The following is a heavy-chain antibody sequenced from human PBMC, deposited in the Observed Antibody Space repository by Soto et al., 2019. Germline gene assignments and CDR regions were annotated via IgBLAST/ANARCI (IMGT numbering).Heavy chain of an antibody. CDR1: GGSISSSSYY. V-gene: IGHV4-39*01. Sequence: QLQLQESGPGLVKPSETLSLTCTVSGGSISSSSYYWGWIRQPPGKGLEWIGSIYYSGSTYYNPSLKSRVTISVDTSKNQFSLKLSSVTAADTAVYYCASTGTTFSFDYWGQGTLVTVSS. CDR2: IYYSGST. J-gene: IGHJ4*02. CDR3: ASTGTTFSFDY. D-gene: IGHD1-1*01.